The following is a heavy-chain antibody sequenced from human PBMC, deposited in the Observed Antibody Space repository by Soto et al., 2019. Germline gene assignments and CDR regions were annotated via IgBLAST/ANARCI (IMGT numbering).Heavy chain of an antibody. D-gene: IGHD2-21*02. Sequence: GGSLRLSCAASGFTFNTYWMHWVRQAPGKGLVWVSRISSDGSDTNYADSVKGRFTISRDNAKNTVYLEMDSLTAEDTAVYYCARPYTVTMRNGMDVWGQGTTVTVSS. CDR1: GFTFNTYW. V-gene: IGHV3-74*01. CDR3: ARPYTVTMRNGMDV. CDR2: ISSDGSDT. J-gene: IGHJ6*02.